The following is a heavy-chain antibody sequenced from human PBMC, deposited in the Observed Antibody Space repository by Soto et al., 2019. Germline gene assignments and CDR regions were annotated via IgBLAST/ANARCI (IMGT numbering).Heavy chain of an antibody. D-gene: IGHD3-22*01. J-gene: IGHJ4*02. V-gene: IGHV3-23*01. CDR2: ISASGGST. CDR3: AKVSTRSSGRTDYFDY. CDR1: GFPFTTYP. Sequence: EVQLLESGGGLAQPGGSLRLSCAASGFPFTTYPMNWVRQAPGKGLEWVSGISASGGSTYYADSVKGRFSISRDNSKNTLYLQMNSLRGDDTAVYYCAKVSTRSSGRTDYFDYWGQGTLVTVSS.